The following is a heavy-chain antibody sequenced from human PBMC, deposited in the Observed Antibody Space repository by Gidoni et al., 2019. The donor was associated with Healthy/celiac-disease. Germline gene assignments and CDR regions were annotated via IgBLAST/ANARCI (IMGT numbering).Heavy chain of an antibody. CDR2: ISGSGGST. Sequence: EVQLLESGGGLVPPGVSLRLSCASSGFTFSSYAMSWVRQAPGKGLEWVSAISGSGGSTYYADSVKGRFTISRDNSKNTLYLQMNSLRAEDTAVYYCAKDGAVVPAAMFFVWGQGTLVTVSS. V-gene: IGHV3-23*01. D-gene: IGHD2-2*01. J-gene: IGHJ4*02. CDR3: AKDGAVVPAAMFFV. CDR1: GFTFSSYA.